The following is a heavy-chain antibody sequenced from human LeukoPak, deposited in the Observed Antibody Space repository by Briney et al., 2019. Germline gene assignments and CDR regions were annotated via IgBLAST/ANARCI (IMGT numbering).Heavy chain of an antibody. CDR3: ANSPVYNWNDDGRGYFDY. CDR2: ISHDGSDK. Sequence: GGSLRLSCAASGFTFSSYGMHWVRQAPGKGLEWVAVISHDGSDKYYADSVKGRFSISRDNSKNTLYLQMNSLRAEDTAVYYCANSPVYNWNDDGRGYFDYWGQGTLVTVSS. J-gene: IGHJ4*02. CDR1: GFTFSSYG. D-gene: IGHD1-1*01. V-gene: IGHV3-30*19.